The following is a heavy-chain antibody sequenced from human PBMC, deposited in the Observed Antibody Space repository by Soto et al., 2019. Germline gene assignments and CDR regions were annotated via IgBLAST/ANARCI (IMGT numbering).Heavy chain of an antibody. CDR1: GFTFSNYG. D-gene: IGHD2-15*01. CDR3: AKGGRETGETPSDY. CDR2: ISYDGSNK. V-gene: IGHV3-30*18. Sequence: QVQLEESGGGVVQPGRSLRLSGAVSGFTFSNYGIHWVRQAPGKGLEWVAVISYDGSNKYYADSVQGRFTISRDNSKSTRYLQMNSLRGEDTAVYYCAKGGRETGETPSDYWGQGTLVTVSS. J-gene: IGHJ4*02.